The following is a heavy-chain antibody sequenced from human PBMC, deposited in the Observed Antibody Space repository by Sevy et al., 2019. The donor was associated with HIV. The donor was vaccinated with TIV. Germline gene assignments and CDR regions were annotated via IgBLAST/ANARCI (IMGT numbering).Heavy chain of an antibody. Sequence: GGCLRLSCAASGFTFGGSAMHWVRQASGKGLEWVGRIRSKANNYATAHAASVKGRFTISRDDSKNTAYLQMNSLKTEDTAVYYCTRLGGTVVTPYYAMDVWGQGTTVIVSS. J-gene: IGHJ6*02. CDR3: TRLGGTVVTPYYAMDV. CDR1: GFTFGGSA. V-gene: IGHV3-73*01. D-gene: IGHD2-21*02. CDR2: IRSKANNYAT.